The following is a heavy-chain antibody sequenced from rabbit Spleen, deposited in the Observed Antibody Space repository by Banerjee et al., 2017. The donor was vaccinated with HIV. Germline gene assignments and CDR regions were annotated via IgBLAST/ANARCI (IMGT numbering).Heavy chain of an antibody. CDR3: ARNYVNAFDP. CDR2: IDTSYGDT. J-gene: IGHJ2*01. Sequence: QEQVVESGGGLVKPGGTLTLTCTVSGFSFSSNWICWVRQAPGKGLEWIACIDTSYGDTDYANWPKGRFTISKTSSTTVTLQMTSLTAADTATYFCARNYVNAFDPWGPGTLVTVS. V-gene: IGHV1S45*01. CDR1: GFSFSSNW. D-gene: IGHD1-1*01.